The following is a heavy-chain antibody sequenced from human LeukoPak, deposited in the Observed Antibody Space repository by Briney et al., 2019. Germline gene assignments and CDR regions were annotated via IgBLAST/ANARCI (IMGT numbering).Heavy chain of an antibody. CDR2: INHSGST. Sequence: SETLSLTCAVYGGSFSGYYWSWIRQPPGKGLEGIGEINHSGSTNYNPSLKSRVTISVDTSKNQFSLKLSSVTAADTAVYCCARSPYYDFWSGYYTGYYYGMDVWGQGTTVTVSS. CDR3: ARSPYYDFWSGYYTGYYYGMDV. J-gene: IGHJ6*02. CDR1: GGSFSGYY. D-gene: IGHD3-3*01. V-gene: IGHV4-34*01.